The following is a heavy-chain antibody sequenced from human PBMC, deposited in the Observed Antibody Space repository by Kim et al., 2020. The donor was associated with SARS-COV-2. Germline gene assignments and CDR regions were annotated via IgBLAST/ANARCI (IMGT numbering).Heavy chain of an antibody. CDR2: ISGYDDNT. J-gene: IGHJ6*02. D-gene: IGHD3-10*01. CDR1: GFTFNNCA. CDR3: VKEQRDASGSNYYGMDV. Sequence: GGSLRLSCAASGFTFNNCAMSWVRQAPGKGLEWVSGISGYDDNTNYAESVKGRFTISRDNSKNTLYLQMNSLRVDDMALYYCVKEQRDASGSNYYGMDVWGQGTTVIVSS. V-gene: IGHV3-23*01.